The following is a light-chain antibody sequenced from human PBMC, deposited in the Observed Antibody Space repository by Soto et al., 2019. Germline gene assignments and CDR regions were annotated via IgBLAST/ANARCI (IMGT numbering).Light chain of an antibody. CDR2: RAS. CDR3: QHYNDYSRV. V-gene: IGKV1-5*03. CDR1: QSVDTW. Sequence: DIQMTQSPSTLSASIGDTVTITCRTSQSVDTWLAWYQHKAGKAPKLLIYRASSLATGDPSRFSGSGSGTAFTLTITSLQPDDFATYYCQHYNDYSRVFGQGTQVEIK. J-gene: IGKJ1*01.